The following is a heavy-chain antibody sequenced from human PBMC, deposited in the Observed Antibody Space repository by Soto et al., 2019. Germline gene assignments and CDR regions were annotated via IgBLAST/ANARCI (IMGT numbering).Heavy chain of an antibody. CDR3: ARGGAVVAARGTYYGMDV. Sequence: QVQLVQSGAEVKKPGSSVKVSCKASGGTFSSYAISWVRQPPGQGLEWMGVIIPSFGTANNAQKFQGRVTITADASTRTAYLELSSLSSDDTAVYYCARGGAVVAARGTYYGMDVWGQGTTVTVSS. V-gene: IGHV1-69*01. CDR1: GGTFSSYA. J-gene: IGHJ6*02. D-gene: IGHD2-15*01. CDR2: IIPSFGTA.